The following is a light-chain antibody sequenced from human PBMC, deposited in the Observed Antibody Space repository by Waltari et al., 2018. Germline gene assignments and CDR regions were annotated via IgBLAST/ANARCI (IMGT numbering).Light chain of an antibody. Sequence: EIVMTQSPATLSASPGERATPPCRARQSVSSNLAGSQQKPGQPPRLLIFGASSRATGIPGRFSGSGSGTEFTLTISSLQSEDFAVYYCQQYNNWLITFGQGTRLEIK. CDR2: GAS. J-gene: IGKJ5*01. CDR3: QQYNNWLIT. CDR1: QSVSSN. V-gene: IGKV3-15*01.